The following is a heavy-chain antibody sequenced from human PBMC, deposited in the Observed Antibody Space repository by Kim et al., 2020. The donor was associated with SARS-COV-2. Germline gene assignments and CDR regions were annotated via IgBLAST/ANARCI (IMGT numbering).Heavy chain of an antibody. D-gene: IGHD3-22*01. Sequence: AQKFQGRVTMTEDTSTDTAYMELSSLRSEDTAVYYCATGRMDDSSGYYHYWGQGTLVTVSS. V-gene: IGHV1-24*01. J-gene: IGHJ4*02. CDR3: ATGRMDDSSGYYHY.